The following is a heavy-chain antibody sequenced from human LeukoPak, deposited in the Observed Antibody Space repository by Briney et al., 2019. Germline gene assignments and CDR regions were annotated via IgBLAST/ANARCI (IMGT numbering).Heavy chain of an antibody. CDR1: GGSISSGSYY. Sequence: PSETLSLTCTVSGGSISSGSYYWSWIRQPAGKGLEWIGRIYTSGSTNYNPSLKSRVTISVDTSKNQFSLKLSSVTAADTAVYYCARDSRAAAGRVYYYYYMDVWGKGTTVTVSS. D-gene: IGHD6-13*01. CDR2: IYTSGST. J-gene: IGHJ6*03. V-gene: IGHV4-61*02. CDR3: ARDSRAAAGRVYYYYYMDV.